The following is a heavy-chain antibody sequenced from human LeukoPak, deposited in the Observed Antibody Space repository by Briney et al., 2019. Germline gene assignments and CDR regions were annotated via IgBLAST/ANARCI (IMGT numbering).Heavy chain of an antibody. CDR1: GGTFSSYA. V-gene: IGHV1-8*03. CDR2: MNPNSGNT. Sequence: ASVKVSCKASGGTFSSYAISWVRRATGQGLEWMGWMNPNSGNTGYAQKFQGRVTITRNTSISTAYMELSSLRSEDTAVYYCARGADSSSTGGYYMDVWGKGTTVTVSS. CDR3: ARGADSSSTGGYYMDV. D-gene: IGHD6-13*01. J-gene: IGHJ6*03.